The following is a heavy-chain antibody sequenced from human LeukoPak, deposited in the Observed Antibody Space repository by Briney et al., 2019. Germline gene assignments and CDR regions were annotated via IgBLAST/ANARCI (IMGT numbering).Heavy chain of an antibody. CDR1: RFIFRSYD. CDR2: ISSSGITM. V-gene: IGHV3-48*03. D-gene: IGHD1-26*01. J-gene: IGHJ5*01. CDR3: ARDMGSYSGSYYDS. Sequence: GGSLRLSCAASRFIFRSYDMNWVRQAPGKGLEWVSYISSSGITMYYADSVKGRFTISRDNSKNSLYLQMNSLRAEDTAIYFCARDMGSYSGSYYDSWGQGTLVTVSS.